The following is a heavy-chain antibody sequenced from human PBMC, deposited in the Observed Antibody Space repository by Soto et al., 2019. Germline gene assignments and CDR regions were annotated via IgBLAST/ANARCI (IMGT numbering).Heavy chain of an antibody. CDR1: GFTFSNYP. D-gene: IGHD3-10*01. CDR2: ISVSGETP. J-gene: IGHJ4*01. CDR3: AKDRRITMVRGVLRAFDS. V-gene: IGHV3-23*01. Sequence: EVQLLESGGGLVQPGGSLRLSCEASGFTFSNYPMSWVSQAQVKGLEWVSGISVSGETPYYADSGKGRSTISRDNYKNLLYLQMNSLRDEDTAVYYCAKDRRITMVRGVLRAFDSWGQGNLFTVSS.